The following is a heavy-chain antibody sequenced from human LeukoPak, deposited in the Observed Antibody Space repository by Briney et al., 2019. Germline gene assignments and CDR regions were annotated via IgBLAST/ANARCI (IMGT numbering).Heavy chain of an antibody. Sequence: GGSLRLSCAASGFTFSSYGMHWVRQAPGKGLEWVAVIWYDGSNKYYVDSVKGRFTISRDNSKNMLYLQMNSLRAEDTAVYYCARVEGRFYGSGSYRGFGYWGQGTLVTVPS. CDR2: IWYDGSNK. J-gene: IGHJ4*02. CDR1: GFTFSSYG. V-gene: IGHV3-33*01. CDR3: ARVEGRFYGSGSYRGFGY. D-gene: IGHD3-10*01.